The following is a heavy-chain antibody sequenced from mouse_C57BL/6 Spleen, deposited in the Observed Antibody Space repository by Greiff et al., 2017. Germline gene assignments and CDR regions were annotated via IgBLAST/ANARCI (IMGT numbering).Heavy chain of an antibody. Sequence: EVMLVESGGGLVKPGGSLKLSCAASGFTFSSYAMSWVRQTPAKRLEWVATISDGGSYTYYPDNVKGRFTISRDNDKNKQYLQMRQLKSEYTAMYYCARDELLQSTLYPMDYWGQGTSVTGSS. V-gene: IGHV5-4*01. CDR1: GFTFSSYA. CDR3: ARDELLQSTLYPMDY. D-gene: IGHD1-1*01. CDR2: ISDGGSYT. J-gene: IGHJ4*01.